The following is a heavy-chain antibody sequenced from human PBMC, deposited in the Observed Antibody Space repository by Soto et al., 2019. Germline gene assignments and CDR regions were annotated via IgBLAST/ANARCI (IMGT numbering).Heavy chain of an antibody. CDR1: RYTCTIYF. J-gene: IGHJ6*02. CDR2: SSAYNVNT. CDR3: ARNLGLHHPIYYYYGMDV. V-gene: IGHV1-18*04. D-gene: IGHD2-21*02. Sequence: AASLKVSFKASRYTCTIYFSNWWLHSPLQWLEWMGGSSAYNVNTNYAQKLHGRVTMTTDTSTSTAYMELRSLRSDDTAVYYCARNLGLHHPIYYYYGMDVWGQRTTVTVSS.